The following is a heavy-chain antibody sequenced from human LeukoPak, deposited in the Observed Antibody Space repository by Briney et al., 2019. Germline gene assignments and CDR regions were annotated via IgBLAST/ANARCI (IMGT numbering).Heavy chain of an antibody. CDR2: IYYRST. J-gene: IGHJ5*02. V-gene: IGHV4-59*08. Sequence: SETLSLTCTVSGGSISSYYWSWIRQPPGKGLEWIGYIYYRSTNYNPSLKSRVTISIDTSKNQLSLKLSSVTAADTAVYYCARRRVGDLTVGSDTWFDPWGQGALVTVSS. D-gene: IGHD2-15*01. CDR1: GGSISSYY. CDR3: ARRRVGDLTVGSDTWFDP.